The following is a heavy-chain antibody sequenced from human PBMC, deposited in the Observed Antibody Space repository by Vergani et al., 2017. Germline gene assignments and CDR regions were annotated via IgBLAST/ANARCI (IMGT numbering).Heavy chain of an antibody. D-gene: IGHD2-2*01. V-gene: IGHV1-18*01. CDR3: ARDPGLVGYCTRTSCLFDY. CDR1: GYTFSNYG. CDR2: ISVHNGNT. Sequence: QVQLVQSGAEVKTPGASVKVSCKASGYTFSNYGITWVRQAPGQGLEWMGWISVHNGNTNYAHKVQGRVTMTTDTATSTAYMELRSLRSDDTAVYYCARDPGLVGYCTRTSCLFDYWGQGTLVTVSS. J-gene: IGHJ4*02.